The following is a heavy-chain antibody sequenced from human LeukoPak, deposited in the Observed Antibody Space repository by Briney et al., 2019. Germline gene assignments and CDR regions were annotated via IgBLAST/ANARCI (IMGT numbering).Heavy chain of an antibody. D-gene: IGHD1-26*01. CDR1: GYSFTNYW. CDR2: IYPGDSDT. V-gene: IGHV5-51*01. Sequence: PGEPLKISCKGSGYSFTNYWIGWVRQMPGKGLEWMGIIYPGDSDTRYSPSFQGQVTISADKSISTAYLQWSSLKASDTAMYYCARHKVGAASWFDPWGQGTLVTVSS. J-gene: IGHJ5*02. CDR3: ARHKVGAASWFDP.